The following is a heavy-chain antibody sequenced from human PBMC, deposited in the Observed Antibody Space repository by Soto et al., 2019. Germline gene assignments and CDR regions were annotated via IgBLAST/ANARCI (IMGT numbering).Heavy chain of an antibody. Sequence: EVQLVESGGGLVQPGGSLKLSCAASGFTFSDSAIHWVRQTSGKGLEWVGRIRSKANNYATVYAASLEGRFTSSRNDGTKTLHLQMDTVQTEDATVPYRTRPIGGDYSTFVYSGQVTLFIVAA. CDR1: GFTFSDSA. D-gene: IGHD4-17*01. CDR2: IRSKANNYAT. CDR3: TRPIGGDYSTFVY. J-gene: IGHJ4*02. V-gene: IGHV3-73*02.